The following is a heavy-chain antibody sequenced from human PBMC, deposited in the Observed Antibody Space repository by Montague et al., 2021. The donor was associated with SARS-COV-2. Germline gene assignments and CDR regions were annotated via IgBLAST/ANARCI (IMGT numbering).Heavy chain of an antibody. CDR1: GGSISSYY. CDR2: IYYSGST. D-gene: IGHD3-10*01. CDR3: ARGGVGLWFGRALDY. Sequence: SETLSLTCTVSGGSISSYYWSWIRQPPGKGLEWIGYIYYSGSTNYNPSLKSRVTISVDTSKNQFSLKLSSVTAADTAVYYCARGGVGLWFGRALDYWGQGTLVTVPS. J-gene: IGHJ4*02. V-gene: IGHV4-59*12.